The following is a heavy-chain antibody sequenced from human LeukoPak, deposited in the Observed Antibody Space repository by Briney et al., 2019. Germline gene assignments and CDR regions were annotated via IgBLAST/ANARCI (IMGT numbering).Heavy chain of an antibody. CDR1: GYTFTGYY. CDR2: INPNSGGT. CDR3: VLVLDYYFDY. V-gene: IGHV1-2*02. Sequence: ASVKVSCKASGYTFTGYYMHWVRQAPGQGLEWMGWINPNSGGTNYAQKFQGRVTMTRDTSISTAYMELSRLRSDDTAVYCCVLVLDYYFDYWGQGTLVTVSS. D-gene: IGHD3/OR15-3a*01. J-gene: IGHJ4*02.